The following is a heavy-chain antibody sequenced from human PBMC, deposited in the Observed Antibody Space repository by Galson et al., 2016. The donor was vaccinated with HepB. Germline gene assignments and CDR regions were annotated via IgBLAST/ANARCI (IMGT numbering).Heavy chain of an antibody. J-gene: IGHJ4*02. V-gene: IGHV3-23*01. CDR3: ARDRGFYSSTWD. CDR2: ISGDGAP. Sequence: SLRLSCAASGFTFSSYAMSWVRQAPGKGLEWVSSISGDGAPYYVDSMKGRFTISRDNSTDTLYLQMISLRAEDTAVYYCARDRGFYSSTWDWGQGTLVTVSS. CDR1: GFTFSSYA. D-gene: IGHD2-2*01.